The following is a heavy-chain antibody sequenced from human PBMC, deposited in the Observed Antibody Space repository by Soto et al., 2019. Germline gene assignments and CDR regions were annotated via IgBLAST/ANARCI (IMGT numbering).Heavy chain of an antibody. D-gene: IGHD3-16*01. CDR3: APRGGSHGADWYFDL. Sequence: QITLKESGPTLVKPTQTLTLTCTFSGLSISTSGVGVGWFRQPPGKALEWLALIYWDDDKRYSPSVKIRLTVTTDPSNSQVVLTIANRDPVYAATYFCAPRGGSHGADWYFDLWGRGTLVAVSS. CDR1: GLSISTSGVG. CDR2: IYWDDDK. J-gene: IGHJ2*01. V-gene: IGHV2-5*02.